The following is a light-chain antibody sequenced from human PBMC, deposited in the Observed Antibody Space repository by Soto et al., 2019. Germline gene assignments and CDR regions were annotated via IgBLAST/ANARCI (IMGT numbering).Light chain of an antibody. J-gene: IGKJ2*01. V-gene: IGKV3-11*01. Sequence: EIVLTQSPATLSLSPGERATLSCRASQSVSSYLAWYQQKPGQAPRLLIYETSNRATGIPARFSGSGSGTDFTLTISSLEPEDFAVYYCQQRTNWMYTFGQGTKLVIK. CDR1: QSVSSY. CDR2: ETS. CDR3: QQRTNWMYT.